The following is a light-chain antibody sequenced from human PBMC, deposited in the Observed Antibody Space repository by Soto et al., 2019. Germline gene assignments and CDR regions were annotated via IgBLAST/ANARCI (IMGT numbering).Light chain of an antibody. CDR3: QQRSSWPWT. V-gene: IGKV3-11*01. CDR1: QSVSSD. J-gene: IGKJ1*01. Sequence: EIVLTQSPATLSLSPGERATLSCRASQSVSSDLAWYQQKPGQGPRLLIFDVSNRAAGIPARFSGSGPGTDFTLTISSLEPEDFAVYYCQQRSSWPWTFGQGTKVDI. CDR2: DVS.